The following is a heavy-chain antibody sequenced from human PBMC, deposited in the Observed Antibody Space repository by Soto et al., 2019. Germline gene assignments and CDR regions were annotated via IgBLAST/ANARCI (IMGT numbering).Heavy chain of an antibody. CDR1: GSTFSSYW. D-gene: IGHD6-13*01. CDR2: INSDGSST. J-gene: IGHJ3*02. CDR3: AREGSSWYDAFDI. V-gene: IGHV3-74*01. Sequence: LRLSCAASGSTFSSYWMHWVRQAPGKGLVWVSRINSDGSSTSYADSVKGRFTISRDNAKNTLYLQMNSLRAEDTAVYYCAREGSSWYDAFDIWGQGTMVTVSS.